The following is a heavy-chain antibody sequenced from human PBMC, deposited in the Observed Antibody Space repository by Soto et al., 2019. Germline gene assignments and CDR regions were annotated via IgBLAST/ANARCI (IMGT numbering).Heavy chain of an antibody. D-gene: IGHD4-17*01. J-gene: IGHJ3*02. V-gene: IGHV2-26*01. CDR2: IFSNDAK. CDR3: ARTFYIYGLDAFDI. CDR1: GFSLSNATMG. Sequence: QVTLKKSGHVLMKPTETLTLTCTASGFSLSNATMGVSWIRQPPGKALEWLAHIFSNDAKSYSTSLKSRLTISQDTSKSQVVLTMTNMDPVDTATYYCARTFYIYGLDAFDIWGQGTMVTVSS.